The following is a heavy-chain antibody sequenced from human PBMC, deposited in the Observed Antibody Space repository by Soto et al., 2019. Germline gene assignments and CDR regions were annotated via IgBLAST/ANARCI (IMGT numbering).Heavy chain of an antibody. CDR3: ARAGQGASCSGGSCYLGASDI. CDR2: IGTAGDT. J-gene: IGHJ3*02. CDR1: GFNFSSYD. Sequence: PGGSLRLSCEASGFNFSSYDMHWVRQATGKGLEWVSVIGTAGDTFYTGSVKGRFTISRENGKNSLYLQMNSLRAGDTAVYYCARAGQGASCSGGSCYLGASDIWGQGTMVTV. V-gene: IGHV3-13*01. D-gene: IGHD2-15*01.